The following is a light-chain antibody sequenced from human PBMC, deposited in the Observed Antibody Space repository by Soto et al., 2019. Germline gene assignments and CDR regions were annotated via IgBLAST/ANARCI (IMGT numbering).Light chain of an antibody. J-gene: IGKJ2*02. Sequence: EIVLTQSPGTLSLSPGERATLSSRASQSVSSSYLAWYQQKPGQAPRLLIYGASSRATGIPDRFSGSGSGTDFTLTISRLEPEDFAVYYCQQYGSQSTFGQGTKLEIK. CDR2: GAS. V-gene: IGKV3-20*01. CDR1: QSVSSSY. CDR3: QQYGSQST.